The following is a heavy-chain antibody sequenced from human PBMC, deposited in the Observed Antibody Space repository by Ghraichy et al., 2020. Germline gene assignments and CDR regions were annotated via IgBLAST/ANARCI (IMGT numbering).Heavy chain of an antibody. Sequence: GESLNISCEASGFEFSKYWMHWVRQGPGKGLVWLSRLNGDGSTTTYADSVKGRFTVSRDNAKSTMYLQMNSLRAEDTAVYYCASLDYVLVPSKTNRYLPMAVWGKGTTVIVSS. V-gene: IGHV3-74*01. CDR3: ASLDYVLVPSKTNRYLPMAV. D-gene: IGHD2-2*03. CDR2: LNGDGSTT. CDR1: GFEFSKYW. J-gene: IGHJ6*03.